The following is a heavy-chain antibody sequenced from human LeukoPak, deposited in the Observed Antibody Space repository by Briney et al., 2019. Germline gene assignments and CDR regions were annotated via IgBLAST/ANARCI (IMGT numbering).Heavy chain of an antibody. CDR1: GFTFSSYE. CDR2: IGSSDSTT. CDR3: TRDTNYYDSSGWDAFDI. D-gene: IGHD3-22*01. J-gene: IGHJ3*02. V-gene: IGHV3-48*03. Sequence: GGSLRLSCVGSGFTFSSYEMNWVRQAPGKGLEWLSYIGSSDSTTHYADSVKGRFTISRDNAKNSLYLQMNSLRAEDTAVYYCTRDTNYYDSSGWDAFDIWGQGTMVTVSS.